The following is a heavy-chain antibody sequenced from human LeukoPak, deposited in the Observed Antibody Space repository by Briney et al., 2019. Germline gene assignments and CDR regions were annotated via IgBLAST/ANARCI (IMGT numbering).Heavy chain of an antibody. CDR1: GYTFTDYY. CDR2: INPNSGGA. D-gene: IGHD6-19*01. CDR3: AREDSSGWYYDY. Sequence: ASVKVSCKASGYTFTDYYMHWVRQAPGQGLEWMGWINPNSGGANYAQKFQGRVTMTRDTSISTAYMELSRLRSDDTVVYYCAREDSSGWYYDYWGQGTLVIVSS. J-gene: IGHJ4*02. V-gene: IGHV1-2*02.